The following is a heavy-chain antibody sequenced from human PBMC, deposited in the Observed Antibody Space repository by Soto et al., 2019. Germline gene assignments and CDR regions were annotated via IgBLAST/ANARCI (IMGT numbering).Heavy chain of an antibody. CDR3: ARGQLVWFDNVQFFISGFDP. CDR1: GYTFTSYA. D-gene: IGHD2-21*01. Sequence: ASVKVSCKASGYTFTSYAMHWVRQAPGQRLEWMGWINAGNGNTKYSQKFQGRVTITRDTSASTAYMELSSLRSEDTAVYYCARGQLVWFDNVQFFISGFDPWGQGTLVTVSS. J-gene: IGHJ5*02. CDR2: INAGNGNT. V-gene: IGHV1-3*01.